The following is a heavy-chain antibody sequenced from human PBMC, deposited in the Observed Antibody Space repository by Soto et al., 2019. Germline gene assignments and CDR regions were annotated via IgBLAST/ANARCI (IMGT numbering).Heavy chain of an antibody. J-gene: IGHJ4*02. CDR1: GGTFSSYA. V-gene: IGHV1-69*12. D-gene: IGHD2-21*02. Sequence: QVQLVQSGAEVKKPGSSVKVSCKASGGTFSSYAISWVRQAPGQGLEWMGGIIPIFGTANYAQKFQGRVTITADESTSTDYMELSSLRSEDTAVYYCARVSLAYCGGDCYSPPDYWGQGTLVTVSS. CDR3: ARVSLAYCGGDCYSPPDY. CDR2: IIPIFGTA.